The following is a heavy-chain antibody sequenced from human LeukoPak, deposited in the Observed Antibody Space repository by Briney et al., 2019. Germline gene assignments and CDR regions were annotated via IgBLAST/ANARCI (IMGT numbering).Heavy chain of an antibody. D-gene: IGHD3-10*01. Sequence: GRSLRLSCAASGFTFSSYAMHWVRQAPGKGLEWVAVISYDGSNKYYADSVKGRFTISRDNSKNTLYLQMNSLRAEDTAVYYCARLPYSGSAHWGQGTLVTVSS. V-gene: IGHV3-30*04. CDR2: ISYDGSNK. J-gene: IGHJ4*02. CDR3: ARLPYSGSAH. CDR1: GFTFSSYA.